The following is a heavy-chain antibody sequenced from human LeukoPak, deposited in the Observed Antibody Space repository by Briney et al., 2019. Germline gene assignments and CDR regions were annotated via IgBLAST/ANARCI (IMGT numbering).Heavy chain of an antibody. V-gene: IGHV7-4-1*02. D-gene: IGHD2-15*01. CDR3: AKGAMVAPSFFDY. CDR1: GCTFTSYA. J-gene: IGHJ4*02. CDR2: INTNTGNP. Sequence: ASVKVSCKASGCTFTSYAMNWVRQAPGQGLEWMGWINTNTGNPTYAQGFTGRFVFSLDTSVSTAYLQISSLKAEDTAVYYCAKGAMVAPSFFDYWGQGTLVTVSS.